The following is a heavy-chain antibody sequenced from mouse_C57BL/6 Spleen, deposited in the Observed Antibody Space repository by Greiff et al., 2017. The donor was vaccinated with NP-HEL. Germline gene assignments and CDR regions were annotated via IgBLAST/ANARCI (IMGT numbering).Heavy chain of an antibody. Sequence: QVQLQQSGPELVKPGASVKISCKASGYAFSSSWMNWVKQRPGKGLEWIGRIYPGDGDTNYNGKFKGKATLTADKSSSTAYMQLSSLTSEDSAVYFCARKNDYDGGYAMDDWGQGTSVTVSS. J-gene: IGHJ4*01. CDR1: GYAFSSSW. D-gene: IGHD2-4*01. CDR3: ARKNDYDGGYAMDD. V-gene: IGHV1-82*01. CDR2: IYPGDGDT.